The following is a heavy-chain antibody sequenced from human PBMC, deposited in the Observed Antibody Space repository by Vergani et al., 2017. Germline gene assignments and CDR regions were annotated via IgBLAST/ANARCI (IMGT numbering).Heavy chain of an antibody. CDR1: GGSVSSGSYY. J-gene: IGHJ4*02. CDR2: IYYSGST. V-gene: IGHV4-61*10. CDR3: GYDFWRGSG. Sequence: QVQLQESGPGLVKPSETLSLTCTVSGGSVSSGSYYWSWIRQPAGKGLEWIGYIYYSGSTNYNPSLKSRVTISVDTSKNQFSLKLSSVTAADTAVYYCGYDFWRGSGWGQGTLVTVSS. D-gene: IGHD3-3*01.